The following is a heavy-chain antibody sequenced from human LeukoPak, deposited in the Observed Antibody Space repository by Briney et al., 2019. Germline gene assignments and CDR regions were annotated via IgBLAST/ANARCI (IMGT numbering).Heavy chain of an antibody. D-gene: IGHD3-10*01. CDR1: GFTFSSYS. J-gene: IGHJ4*02. CDR3: ARVRSYASGGSSAY. CDR2: ISSSSSTI. V-gene: IGHV3-48*04. Sequence: PGGSLRLSCAASGFTFSSYSMNGVRQAPGKGLDWVSYISSSSSTINYADSVKGRFTISRDNAKNALYLQINSLGAEDTAVYSCARVRSYASGGSSAYWGQGTLVTVSS.